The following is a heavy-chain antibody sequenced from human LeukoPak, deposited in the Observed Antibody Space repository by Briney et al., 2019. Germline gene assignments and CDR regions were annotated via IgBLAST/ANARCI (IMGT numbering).Heavy chain of an antibody. CDR2: IYYSGST. Sequence: SETLSLTCTVSGGSISSGDYYWSWIRQPPGKGLEWIGYIYYSGSTYYNPSLKSRVTISVDTSKNQFSLKLSSVTAADTAVYYCARRAGSYGYYFDYWGQGTLVTVSS. CDR3: ARRAGSYGYYFDY. D-gene: IGHD5-18*01. V-gene: IGHV4-30-4*01. J-gene: IGHJ4*02. CDR1: GGSISSGDYY.